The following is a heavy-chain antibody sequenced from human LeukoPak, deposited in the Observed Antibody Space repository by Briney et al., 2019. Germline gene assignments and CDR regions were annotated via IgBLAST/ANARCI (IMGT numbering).Heavy chain of an antibody. V-gene: IGHV1-18*01. D-gene: IGHD2-21*02. CDR2: ISAYNGNT. J-gene: IGHJ3*02. CDR1: GYTFTSYG. Sequence: ASVKVSCKASGYTFTSYGISWVRQAPGQGLEWMGWISAYNGNTNFAQKLQGRVTMTTDTSTSTAYMDLRSLRSDDTAVYYCASSRGVVTAYDIWGQGTMVTVSS. CDR3: ASSRGVVTAYDI.